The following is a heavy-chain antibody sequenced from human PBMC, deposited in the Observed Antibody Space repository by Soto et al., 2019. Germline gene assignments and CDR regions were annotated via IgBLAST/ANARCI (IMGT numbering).Heavy chain of an antibody. Sequence: QVQLVQSGAEVKKPGASVKVSCKASGYTFTSYGISWVRQAPGQGLEWMGCISAYNGNTNYAQKLQARVTMTTDTSTSTAYMELRSLRSDDTAVYYCATDGRCSGGSCYYYYGMDVWGQGTTVTVSS. CDR1: GYTFTSYG. V-gene: IGHV1-18*01. D-gene: IGHD2-15*01. CDR3: ATDGRCSGGSCYYYYGMDV. J-gene: IGHJ6*02. CDR2: ISAYNGNT.